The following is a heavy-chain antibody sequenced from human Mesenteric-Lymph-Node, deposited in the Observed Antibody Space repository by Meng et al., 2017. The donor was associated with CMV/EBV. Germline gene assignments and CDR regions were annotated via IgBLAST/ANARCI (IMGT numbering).Heavy chain of an antibody. CDR1: GFTFRRCW. Sequence: GGSPRLSCATSGFTFRRCWMSWVRQAPGKGPEWLANIKEDGSEQYYLESVKGRFTISRDNAGNSLYLQMNSLRVEDTAVYYCATPGRQEDYGDYAYDYWGQGTLVTVSS. D-gene: IGHD4-17*01. CDR3: ATPGRQEDYGDYAYDY. CDR2: IKEDGSEQ. J-gene: IGHJ4*02. V-gene: IGHV3-7*01.